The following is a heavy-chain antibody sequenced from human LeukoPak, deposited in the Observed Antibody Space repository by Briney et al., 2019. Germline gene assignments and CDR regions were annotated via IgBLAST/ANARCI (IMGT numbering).Heavy chain of an antibody. J-gene: IGHJ3*02. Sequence: SETLSLTCAVYGGSFSGYYWSWIRQPPGKGLEWIGEINHSGSTNYNPSLKSRVTISVDTSKNQFSLKLSSVTAADTAVYYCARAGPYSSSWLPSGAFDIWGQGTMVTVSS. CDR1: GGSFSGYY. CDR3: ARAGPYSSSWLPSGAFDI. CDR2: INHSGST. V-gene: IGHV4-34*01. D-gene: IGHD6-13*01.